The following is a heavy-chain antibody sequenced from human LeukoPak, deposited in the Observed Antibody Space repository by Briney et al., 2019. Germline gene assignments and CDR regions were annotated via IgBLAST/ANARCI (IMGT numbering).Heavy chain of an antibody. D-gene: IGHD3-16*01. J-gene: IGHJ6*03. CDR3: ARYAYSYYYYMDV. CDR1: GGSISSYY. CDR2: IYTSGST. Sequence: SETLSLTCTVSGGSISSYYWSWIRQPAGKGLEWIGRIYTSGSTNYNTSLKSRVTISVDTSKNQFSLKLSSVTAADTAVYYCARYAYSYYYYMDVWGKGTTVTVSS. V-gene: IGHV4-4*07.